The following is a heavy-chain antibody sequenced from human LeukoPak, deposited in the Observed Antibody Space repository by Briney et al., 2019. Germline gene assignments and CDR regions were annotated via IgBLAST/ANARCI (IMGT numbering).Heavy chain of an antibody. D-gene: IGHD3-10*01. V-gene: IGHV3-23*01. CDR2: ITISGATT. J-gene: IGHJ4*02. Sequence: GGSLRLSCPASGFTVTSYAIGSARHAARKWLEWVSSITISGATTYYADSVKGRLTVSRDNSKTTLYLQMNSMRAEDTAVYYCANYGSGSYYRKAFDYWGQGTLVTVSS. CDR1: GFTVTSYA. CDR3: ANYGSGSYYRKAFDY.